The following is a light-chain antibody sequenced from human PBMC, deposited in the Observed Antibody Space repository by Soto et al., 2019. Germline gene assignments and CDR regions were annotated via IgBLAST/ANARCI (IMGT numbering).Light chain of an antibody. CDR3: CSYACSSTPVV. Sequence: QSALTQPASVSGSPGQSITISCTGTSSDVGSYNLVSWYQQHPGKAPKLMIYEGSKRPSGVSNRFSGSKSGNTASLTISGLPAEDEADYYCCSYACSSTPVVFGGGTKVTVL. J-gene: IGLJ2*01. V-gene: IGLV2-23*01. CDR2: EGS. CDR1: SSDVGSYNL.